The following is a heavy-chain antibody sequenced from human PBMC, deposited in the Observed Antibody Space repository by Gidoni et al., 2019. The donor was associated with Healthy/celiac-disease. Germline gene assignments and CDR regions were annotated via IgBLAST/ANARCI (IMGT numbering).Heavy chain of an antibody. CDR3: AGVQFGKHFDY. D-gene: IGHD3-10*01. V-gene: IGHV3-23*01. J-gene: IGHJ4*02. CDR1: GFTFSSYA. Sequence: EVQLLASGGGLVQPGWSLRLSCAASGFTFSSYAMSWVRQAPGKGLEWVPAISGSGGSTYYADSVKGRFTISRDNSKNTLYLQMNSLRAEDTDVYYCAGVQFGKHFDYWGQGTLVTVSS. CDR2: ISGSGGST.